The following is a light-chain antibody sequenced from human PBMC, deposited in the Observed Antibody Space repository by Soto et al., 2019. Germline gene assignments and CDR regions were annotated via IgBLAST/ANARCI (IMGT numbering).Light chain of an antibody. Sequence: QSVLTQPRSVSGSPGQSVTISCTGTSSDVGGYNYVSWYQQHPGKAPKLMIYDVSKLPSVVPDRFSGSKSGNTASLTISGLQAEDEADYYCSSYTSRSTLVFGTGTKVTVL. CDR2: DVS. CDR1: SSDVGGYNY. CDR3: SSYTSRSTLV. V-gene: IGLV2-11*01. J-gene: IGLJ1*01.